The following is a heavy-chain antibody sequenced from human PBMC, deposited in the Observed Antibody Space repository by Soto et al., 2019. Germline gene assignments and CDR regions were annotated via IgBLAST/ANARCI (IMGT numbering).Heavy chain of an antibody. CDR1: GYTFTIYG. CDR3: ARSIVVVPAATPDFYYYYYGMDV. Sequence: GASVKVSCKASGYTFTIYGISWVLQSRLQWREWMGWISAYNGNANYAQKLQGRVTMTTDTSTSTAYMELRSLRSDDTAVYYCARSIVVVPAATPDFYYYYYGMDVWGQGTTVTVSS. D-gene: IGHD2-2*01. V-gene: IGHV1-18*04. CDR2: ISAYNGNA. J-gene: IGHJ6*02.